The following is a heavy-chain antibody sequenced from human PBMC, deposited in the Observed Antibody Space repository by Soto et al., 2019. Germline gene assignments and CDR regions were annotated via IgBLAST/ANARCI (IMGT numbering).Heavy chain of an antibody. D-gene: IGHD3-16*02. Sequence: ASVKVSCKASGYTFTSYYMQWVRQAPGQGLEWMGIINPSGGSTSYAQKFQGRVTMTRDTSTSTVYMELSSLRSEDTAVYYCARGGVMITFGGVIDPDNYGMDVWGQGTTVTVSS. CDR3: ARGGVMITFGGVIDPDNYGMDV. CDR1: GYTFTSYY. J-gene: IGHJ6*02. CDR2: INPSGGST. V-gene: IGHV1-46*01.